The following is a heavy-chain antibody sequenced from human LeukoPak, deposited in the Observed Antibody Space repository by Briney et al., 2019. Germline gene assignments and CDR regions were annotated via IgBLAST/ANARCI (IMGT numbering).Heavy chain of an antibody. Sequence: SETLSLTCAVYGGSFSGYYWSWIRQPPGKGLEWIGEINHSGSTNYNPSLKSRVTISVDTSKNQFSLKLSSVTAADTAVYYCARGLDDTAMVDRAVFFNWYFDLWGRGTLVTVSS. V-gene: IGHV4-34*01. D-gene: IGHD5-18*01. CDR1: GGSFSGYY. CDR3: ARGLDDTAMVDRAVFFNWYFDL. J-gene: IGHJ2*01. CDR2: INHSGST.